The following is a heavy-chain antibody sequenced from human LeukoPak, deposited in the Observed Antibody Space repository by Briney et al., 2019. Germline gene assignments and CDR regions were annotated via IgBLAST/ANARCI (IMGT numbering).Heavy chain of an antibody. J-gene: IGHJ5*02. CDR1: GDSTSGYY. CDR3: ARERSSGLAL. V-gene: IGHV4-4*07. Sequence: PPETLSLTCTVPGDSTSGYYWSWIRQPAEKGLEWIGRIYSSGSANYNPSLKSRVTMSLDTSKKQFYLQMNSVTAADTAIYYCARERSSGLALWGQGALVTVSS. CDR2: IYSSGSA. D-gene: IGHD6-19*01.